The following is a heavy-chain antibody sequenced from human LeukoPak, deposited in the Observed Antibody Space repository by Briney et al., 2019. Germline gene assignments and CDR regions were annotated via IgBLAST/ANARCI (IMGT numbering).Heavy chain of an antibody. Sequence: PGGSLRLSCAASGFTFSSYAMSWVRQAPGKGLEWVSTISAYSGSTLYADSVKGRFTISRDISKNTLYLQMSSLRAEDTAVYYCTKLKEYCSTSSCSLYYFDSWGQGTLVTVSS. D-gene: IGHD2-2*01. CDR1: GFTFSSYA. CDR2: ISAYSGST. J-gene: IGHJ4*02. CDR3: TKLKEYCSTSSCSLYYFDS. V-gene: IGHV3-23*01.